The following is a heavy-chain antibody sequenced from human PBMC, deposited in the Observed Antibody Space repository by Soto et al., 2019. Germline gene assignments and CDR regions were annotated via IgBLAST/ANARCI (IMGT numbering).Heavy chain of an antibody. D-gene: IGHD2-8*02. CDR1: GGSISPYY. CDR3: ARGKITGLFDY. Sequence: PSETLSLTCTVSGGSISPYYWNWIRQPPGKGLEWIGVIYYSGSTNYNPSLKSRVTISVDTSKNQFSLKLTSVTAADTAVYYRARGKITGLFDYWGQGTLVTVSS. V-gene: IGHV4-34*01. J-gene: IGHJ4*02. CDR2: IYYSGST.